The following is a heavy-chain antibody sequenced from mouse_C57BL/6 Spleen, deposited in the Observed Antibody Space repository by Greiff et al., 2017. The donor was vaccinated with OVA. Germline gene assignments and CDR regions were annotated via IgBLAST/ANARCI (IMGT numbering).Heavy chain of an antibody. D-gene: IGHD1-1*01. CDR2: IHPNSGST. Sequence: GAELVKPGASVKLSCKASGYTFTSYWMHWVKQRPGQGLEWIGMIHPNSGSTNYNEKFKSKATLTVDKSSSTAYMQLSSLTSEDSAVYYCARVTTVVATHFDYWGQGTTLTVSS. CDR3: ARVTTVVATHFDY. V-gene: IGHV1-64*01. CDR1: GYTFTSYW. J-gene: IGHJ2*01.